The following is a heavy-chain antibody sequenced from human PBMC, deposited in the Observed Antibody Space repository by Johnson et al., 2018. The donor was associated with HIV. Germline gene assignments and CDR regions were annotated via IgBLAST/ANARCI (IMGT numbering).Heavy chain of an antibody. CDR3: ARPDLGLWIRESNAFDI. CDR2: ISSSGSTI. CDR1: GLTFSDYY. Sequence: VQLVESGGGLVKPGGSLRLSCAASGLTFSDYYMSWIRQAPGKGLEWVSYISSSGSTIYYADSVKGRFTISRDNAKTSLYLQLNSLRAEDTAVYYCARPDLGLWIRESNAFDIWGKGTMVTVCS. J-gene: IGHJ3*02. V-gene: IGHV3-11*04. D-gene: IGHD3-10*01.